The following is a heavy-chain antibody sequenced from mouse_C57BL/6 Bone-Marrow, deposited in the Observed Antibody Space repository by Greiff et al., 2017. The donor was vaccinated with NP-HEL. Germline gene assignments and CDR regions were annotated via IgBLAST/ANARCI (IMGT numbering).Heavy chain of an antibody. CDR2: IYPGNSDT. CDR3: TRFRVWDEDWYFDV. J-gene: IGHJ1*03. D-gene: IGHD4-1*01. V-gene: IGHV1-5*01. Sequence: EVQLQQSGTVLARPGASVKMSCKTSGYTFTSYWMHWVKQRPGQGLEWIGAIYPGNSDTSYNQKFKGKAKLTAVTSASTAYMELSSLTNEDSAVYYCTRFRVWDEDWYFDVWGTGTTVTVSS. CDR1: GYTFTSYW.